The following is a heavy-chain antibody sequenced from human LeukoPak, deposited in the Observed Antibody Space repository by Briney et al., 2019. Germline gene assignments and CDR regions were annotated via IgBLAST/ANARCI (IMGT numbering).Heavy chain of an antibody. CDR3: EGGVT. CDR1: GFTFSNYW. CDR2: IKRDGSER. V-gene: IGHV3-7*01. D-gene: IGHD5/OR15-5a*01. Sequence: GGSLRLSCTASGFTFSNYWMNWFRQAPGKGLEWVANIKRDGSERYYVDSVRGRFTISRDNAKNSLYLQMNNLRVEDTADYYCEGGVTWGQGSMVTVSP. J-gene: IGHJ3*01.